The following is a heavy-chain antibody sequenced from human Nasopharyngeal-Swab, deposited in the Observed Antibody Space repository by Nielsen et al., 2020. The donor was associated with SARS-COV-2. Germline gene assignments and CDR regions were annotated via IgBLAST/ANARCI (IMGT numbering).Heavy chain of an antibody. CDR1: GFTFSSYS. CDR3: ASDFYGDYSDY. Sequence: GGPLRLSCAASGFTFSSYSMNWVRQAPGKGLEWVSSISSSSSYIYYADSVKGRFTISRDNAKNSLYLQMNSLRAEDTAVYYCASDFYGDYSDYWGQGTLVTVSS. J-gene: IGHJ4*02. CDR2: ISSSSSYI. D-gene: IGHD4-17*01. V-gene: IGHV3-21*01.